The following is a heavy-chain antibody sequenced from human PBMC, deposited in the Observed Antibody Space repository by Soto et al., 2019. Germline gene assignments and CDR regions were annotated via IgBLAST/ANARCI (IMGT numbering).Heavy chain of an antibody. D-gene: IGHD3-10*01. J-gene: IGHJ4*02. CDR1: GGTFSSYD. CDR3: ARGRYYYGSGSYYNFPFDY. V-gene: IGHV1-69*13. CDR2: IIPIFGTA. Sequence: SVRVSCKASGGTFSSYDISWVRQAPGQGLEWMGGIIPIFGTANYAQKFQGRVTITADESTSTAYMELSSLRSEDTAVYYCARGRYYYGSGSYYNFPFDYWGQGTLVTVSS.